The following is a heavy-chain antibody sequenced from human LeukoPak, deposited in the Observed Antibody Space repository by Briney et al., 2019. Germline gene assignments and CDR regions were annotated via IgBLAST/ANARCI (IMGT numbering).Heavy chain of an antibody. CDR1: GGSISSSDYY. CDR2: IYYSGST. D-gene: IGHD1-26*01. Sequence: SETLSLTCTVSGGSISSSDYYWSWIRRPPGKGLEWIGYIYYSGSTYYNPSLKSRVTISVDTSKNQFSLKLSSVTAADTAVYYCARGVDIAGGYVDYWGQGTLVTVSS. CDR3: ARGVDIAGGYVDY. V-gene: IGHV4-30-4*08. J-gene: IGHJ4*02.